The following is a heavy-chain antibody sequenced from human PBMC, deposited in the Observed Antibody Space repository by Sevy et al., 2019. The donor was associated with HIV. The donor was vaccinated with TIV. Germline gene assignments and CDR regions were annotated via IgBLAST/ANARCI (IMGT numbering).Heavy chain of an antibody. CDR3: ATTKDYYDTSGYPFDS. CDR2: FDPEDDEK. CDR1: GYTLTELS. Sequence: ASVQVSCKVSGYTLTELSMHWVRQAPGKGLEWMGTFDPEDDEKIYVQKFQGRVTMTEDTSTDTAYMELSRLRSEDTAVYYCATTKDYYDTSGYPFDSWGQGTLVTVSS. J-gene: IGHJ4*02. V-gene: IGHV1-24*01. D-gene: IGHD3-22*01.